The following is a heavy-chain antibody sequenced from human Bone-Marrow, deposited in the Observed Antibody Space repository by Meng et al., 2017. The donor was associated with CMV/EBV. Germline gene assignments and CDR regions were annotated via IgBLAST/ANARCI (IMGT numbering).Heavy chain of an antibody. CDR3: GRNRVDY. CDR1: GFTFSSYS. V-gene: IGHV3-7*01. CDR2: IKQDGSEK. J-gene: IGHJ4*02. Sequence: GGSLRLSCAASGFTFSSYSMNWVRQAPGKGLEWVANIKQDGSEKFYVDSVKGRFTISRDNAKSSLYLQMNSLRAEDTAVYYCGRNRVDYWGQGTLVTVSS. D-gene: IGHD1-14*01.